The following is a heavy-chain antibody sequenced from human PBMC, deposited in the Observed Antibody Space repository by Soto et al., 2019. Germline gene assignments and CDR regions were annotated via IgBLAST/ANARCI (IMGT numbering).Heavy chain of an antibody. J-gene: IGHJ5*02. CDR3: ARHHRPATSENWFDP. CDR2: ISTYSGDT. D-gene: IGHD6-6*01. CDR1: GYTFFTYD. V-gene: IGHV1-18*01. Sequence: QVHLVQSGVEVKTPGASVKVSCPASGYTFFTYDISWVRQAPGQGLEWMGWISTYSGDTKYAQKFQGRVSMTTDTSTTTAYLELRRLRSEDTAVYYCARHHRPATSENWFDPWGQGTLVTVSS.